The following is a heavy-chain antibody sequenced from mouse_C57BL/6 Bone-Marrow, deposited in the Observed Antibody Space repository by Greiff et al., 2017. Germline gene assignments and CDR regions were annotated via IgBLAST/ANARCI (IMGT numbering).Heavy chain of an antibody. CDR1: GYTFTSYG. CDR2: IYIGNGYT. V-gene: IGHV1-58*01. J-gene: IGHJ1*03. Sequence: VQLQQSGAELVRPGSSVKMSCTTSGYTFTSYGINWVKQRPGQGLEWIGYIYIGNGYTKYNEKFKGKATLTSDTSSSTAYVQLSSLTSEDSAIYFCARERDYDEWYFDVGGTGTTVTVTS. D-gene: IGHD2-4*01. CDR3: ARERDYDEWYFDV.